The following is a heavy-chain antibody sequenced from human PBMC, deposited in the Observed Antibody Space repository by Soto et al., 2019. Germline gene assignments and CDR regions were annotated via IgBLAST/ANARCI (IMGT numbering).Heavy chain of an antibody. J-gene: IGHJ4*02. Sequence: PGGSLRLSCAASGFTCSSYATSWVRQAPGKGLGWVANINQDGSEKNYVDSVKGRFTISRDNAKNSLYLQINSLTDEDTAVYYCARDVGYDTFDYWGQGTLVTVSS. CDR2: INQDGSEK. V-gene: IGHV3-7*01. CDR1: GFTCSSYA. D-gene: IGHD5-12*01. CDR3: ARDVGYDTFDY.